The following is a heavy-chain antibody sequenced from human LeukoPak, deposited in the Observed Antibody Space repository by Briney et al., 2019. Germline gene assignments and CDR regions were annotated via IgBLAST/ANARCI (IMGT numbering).Heavy chain of an antibody. D-gene: IGHD3-10*01. CDR3: ARDAYASGSHDY. J-gene: IGHJ4*02. Sequence: PGGSLRLSCAASGFTFSIYSINWVRQAPGRGLEWVANIQQSGGATHYVDSVKGRFTISRDNAKSSLYLQLSSLRVEDTAVYYCARDAYASGSHDYWGQGTLVTVSS. V-gene: IGHV3-7*04. CDR2: IQQSGGAT. CDR1: GFTFSIYS.